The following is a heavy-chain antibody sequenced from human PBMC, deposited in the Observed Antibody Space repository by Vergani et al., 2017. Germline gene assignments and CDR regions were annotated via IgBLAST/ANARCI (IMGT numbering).Heavy chain of an antibody. J-gene: IGHJ5*02. Sequence: QVQLVQSGAEVQKPGASVKVSCKASGYTFTGYYMHWVRQAPGQGLEWMGWINPNSGGTNYAQKFQGRVTMTRDTSISTAYMELSRLRSDDTAVYYCARDRGELLLRYNWFDPWGQGTLVTVSS. CDR3: ARDRGELLLRYNWFDP. D-gene: IGHD3-10*01. V-gene: IGHV1-2*02. CDR1: GYTFTGYY. CDR2: INPNSGGT.